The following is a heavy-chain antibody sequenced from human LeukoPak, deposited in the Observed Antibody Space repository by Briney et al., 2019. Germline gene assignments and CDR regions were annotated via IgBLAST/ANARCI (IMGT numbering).Heavy chain of an antibody. J-gene: IGHJ5*02. V-gene: IGHV6-1*01. Sequence: SQTLSLTCAISGDSVSSDSVAWNWITQSPSRGLEWLGRTYYRSKWYNDYAVSVKSRISISPDTSTNQVSLHLNSVTPEDTAIYYCARDLGSSTGSNWLDPWGQGTLVTVSS. D-gene: IGHD6-13*01. CDR3: ARDLGSSTGSNWLDP. CDR1: GDSVSSDSVA. CDR2: TYYRSKWYN.